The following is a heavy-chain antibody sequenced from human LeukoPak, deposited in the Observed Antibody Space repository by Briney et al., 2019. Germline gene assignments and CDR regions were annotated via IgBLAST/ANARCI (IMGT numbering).Heavy chain of an antibody. CDR2: ISTSGNYI. D-gene: IGHD3-22*01. CDR1: GFTFSSYS. V-gene: IGHV3-21*01. J-gene: IGHJ4*02. CDR3: ARGAYNSGGTLEI. Sequence: GGSLRLSCAASGFTFSSYSMNWVRQAPGKGLEWVSYISTSGNYIYYSDSVKGRFTISRDIAKNSLYLQMHSLRADDTAVYYCARGAYNSGGTLEIWGQGTLVTVSS.